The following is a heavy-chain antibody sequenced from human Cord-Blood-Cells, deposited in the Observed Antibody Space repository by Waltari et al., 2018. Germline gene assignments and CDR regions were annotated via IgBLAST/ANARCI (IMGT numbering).Heavy chain of an antibody. CDR1: GGTFSSYA. V-gene: IGHV1-69*01. J-gene: IGHJ6*03. CDR3: AGPTTVTSDYYYYYMDV. Sequence: QVQLVQSGAEVKKPGSSVKVSCKASGGTFSSYAISWVRQAPVQGLEWMGGIIPIFGTANYAHKFQGRVTITADESTSTAYMELSSLRSEDTAVYYCAGPTTVTSDYYYYYMDVWGKGTTVTVSS. CDR2: IIPIFGTA. D-gene: IGHD4-4*01.